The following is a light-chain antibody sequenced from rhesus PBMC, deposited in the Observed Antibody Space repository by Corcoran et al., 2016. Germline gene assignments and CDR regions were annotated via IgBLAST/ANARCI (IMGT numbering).Light chain of an antibody. CDR2: DVS. Sequence: QAALTQPPSVSGSPGQSVTISCTGTSSDIGGSNYVSWYQQHPGKAPKLMIYDVSKRPSGVPDRFSGSKSGNTASLTISGLQAEDEAYYYCNSPAGRNTFVFGSGTRLTVL. CDR3: NSPAGRNTFV. V-gene: IGLV2-23*01. J-gene: IGLJ6*01. CDR1: SSDIGGSNY.